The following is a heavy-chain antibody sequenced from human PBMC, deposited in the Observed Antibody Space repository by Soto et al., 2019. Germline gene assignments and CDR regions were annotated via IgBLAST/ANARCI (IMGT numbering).Heavy chain of an antibody. CDR2: IWFDGSKE. CDR3: ARSGCSGGTCYRGYDAFDV. Sequence: QVQLVESGGGVVQPGRSLRLSCAASGFPFNIFGIHWVRQAPGEGLEWVAVIWFDGSKEYYGGSVRGRFTVSRDNSKNTVYLQMNSLRGDDTAIYYCARSGCSGGTCYRGYDAFDVWGQGTMVTVSS. J-gene: IGHJ3*01. D-gene: IGHD2-15*01. V-gene: IGHV3-33*01. CDR1: GFPFNIFG.